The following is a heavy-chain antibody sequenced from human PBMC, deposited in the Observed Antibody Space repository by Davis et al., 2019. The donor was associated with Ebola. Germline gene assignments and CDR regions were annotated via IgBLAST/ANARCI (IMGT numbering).Heavy chain of an antibody. CDR3: AKGPWLVSYYYYGMDV. CDR1: GYTFTSYA. V-gene: IGHV7-4-1*02. J-gene: IGHJ6*04. D-gene: IGHD6-19*01. CDR2: INTNTGNP. Sequence: AASVKVSCKASGYTFTSYAMNWVRQAPGQGLEWMGWINTNTGNPTYVQGFTGRFVFSLDTSVSTAYLQISSLKAEDTAVYYCAKGPWLVSYYYYGMDVWGKGTTVTVPS.